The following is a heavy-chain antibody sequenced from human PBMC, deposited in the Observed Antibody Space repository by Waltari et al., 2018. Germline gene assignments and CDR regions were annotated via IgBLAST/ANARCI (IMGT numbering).Heavy chain of an antibody. J-gene: IGHJ4*02. CDR3: ARLGSDFDMVVRPRGYFDY. D-gene: IGHD2-15*01. Sequence: QVQLQESGPGLVKPSETLSLTCAVSGYSISSGSYWGWIRQPPGKGLEWIGSIYHSGSTYYNPSLKSRVTISVDTSKNQFSLKLSSVTAADTAVYYCARLGSDFDMVVRPRGYFDYWGQGTLVTVSS. CDR2: IYHSGST. V-gene: IGHV4-38-2*01. CDR1: GYSISSGSY.